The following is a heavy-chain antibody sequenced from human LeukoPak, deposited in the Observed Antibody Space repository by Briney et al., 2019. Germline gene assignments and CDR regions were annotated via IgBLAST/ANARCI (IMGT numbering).Heavy chain of an antibody. CDR1: GDFITADY. D-gene: IGHD3-3*01. Sequence: PSETLSLTCTVSGDFITADYWSWIRQPPGKGLGWIGEINQSGSTNYNPALKSRVPISLDPSKSQLSLKVRYVTAADTAVYYCARGLNDSWTGQNYWGQGTLVTVSS. V-gene: IGHV4-34*01. J-gene: IGHJ4*02. CDR2: INQSGST. CDR3: ARGLNDSWTGQNY.